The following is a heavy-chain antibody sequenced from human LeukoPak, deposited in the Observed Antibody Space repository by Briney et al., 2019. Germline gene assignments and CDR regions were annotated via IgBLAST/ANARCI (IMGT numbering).Heavy chain of an antibody. J-gene: IGHJ4*02. CDR1: GGSISSGDYY. CDR2: IYYSGST. CDR3: ARGIYWAYYFDY. V-gene: IGHV4-30-4*08. Sequence: SQTLSLTCTVSGGSISSGDYYWSWIHQPPGKGLEWIGYIYYSGSTYYNPSLKSRVTISVDTSKNQFSLKLSSVTAADTAVYYCARGIYWAYYFDYWGQGTLVTVSS. D-gene: IGHD5-12*01.